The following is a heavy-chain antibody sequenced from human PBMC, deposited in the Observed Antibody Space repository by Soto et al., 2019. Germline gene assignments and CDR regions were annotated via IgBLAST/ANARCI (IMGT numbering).Heavy chain of an antibody. CDR2: IYHTGST. V-gene: IGHV4-31*03. Sequence: SETLSLTCTVSGGSISSGGYFWSWIRQHPGKGLEWIGYIYHTGSTYYNPSLKSRVTISVDTSKNQFSLKLSSVTAEDTAVYYCARASRGLVREGIDYWGQGTLVTVSS. CDR1: GGSISSGGYF. D-gene: IGHD6-19*01. J-gene: IGHJ4*02. CDR3: ARASRGLVREGIDY.